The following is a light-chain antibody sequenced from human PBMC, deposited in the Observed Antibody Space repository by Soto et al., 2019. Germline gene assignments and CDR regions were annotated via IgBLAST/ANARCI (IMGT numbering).Light chain of an antibody. J-gene: IGKJ4*01. CDR1: QSVSNY. V-gene: IGKV1-39*01. Sequence: DIQMTQSPSSLSASVGDRVTITCRASQSVSNYLTWYQLKLGEAPKLLIYAASTLQSGVPSRFSGSGSGTDFTLTISSLQPEDSASYYCQQSNTAPLTFGGGTKVEIK. CDR3: QQSNTAPLT. CDR2: AAS.